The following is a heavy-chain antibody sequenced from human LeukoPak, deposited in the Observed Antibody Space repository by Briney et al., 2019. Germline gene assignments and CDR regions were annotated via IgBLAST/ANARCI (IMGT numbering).Heavy chain of an antibody. Sequence: GGSLRLSCAASGFTFSSYAMHWVRQAPGKGLEWVAVISYDGSSKYYADSVKGRFTISRDNSKNTLYLQMNSLRAEDTAVYYCASVDTAMVTGPYYYYGMDVWGQGTTVTVSS. D-gene: IGHD5-18*01. CDR3: ASVDTAMVTGPYYYYGMDV. CDR1: GFTFSSYA. CDR2: ISYDGSSK. J-gene: IGHJ6*02. V-gene: IGHV3-30*01.